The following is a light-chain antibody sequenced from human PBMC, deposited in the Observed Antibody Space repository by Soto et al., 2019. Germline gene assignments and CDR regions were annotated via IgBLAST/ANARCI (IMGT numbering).Light chain of an antibody. CDR2: GAS. CDR3: QQYGSSSWT. CDR1: QNVDSN. Sequence: EIVLTQSPGTLSLSPGERATLSCRASQNVDSNLAWYQQRPGQAPRLLIYGASSRATGIPDRFSGSGSGTEFTLTISRLEPEDFAVYYCQQYGSSSWTFGQGTKVDIK. J-gene: IGKJ1*01. V-gene: IGKV3-20*01.